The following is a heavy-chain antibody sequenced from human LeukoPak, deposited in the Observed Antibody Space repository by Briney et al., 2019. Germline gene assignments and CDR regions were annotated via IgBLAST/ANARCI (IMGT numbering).Heavy chain of an antibody. CDR1: GGSISSYY. CDR2: IYHNGNT. J-gene: IGHJ3*02. D-gene: IGHD3-10*01. CDR3: ALWDGSRSYAFDI. V-gene: IGHV4-59*04. Sequence: SETLSLTCTVSGGSISSYYWSWIRQPPGKGLQWIGEIYHNGNTNYNPSLKSRVTMSVDKSKNQFSLKLSSVTAADTAKYYCALWDGSRSYAFDIWGQGTMLTVSS.